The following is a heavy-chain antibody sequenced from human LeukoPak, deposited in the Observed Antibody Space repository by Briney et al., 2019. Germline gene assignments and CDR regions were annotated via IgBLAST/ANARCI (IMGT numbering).Heavy chain of an antibody. J-gene: IGHJ5*02. CDR1: GYTFINYG. CDR2: ISGYNGNT. D-gene: IGHD3-9*01. V-gene: IGHV1-18*01. Sequence: ASVKLSCTASGYTFINYGISWVRQAPGQGPEWMGWISGYNGNTYYAQTLQGRVTMTRDRSKNTAYLELSSLRADDTGVYYCSRVGAANYDILTGRNWFDPWGQGTLVTVSS. CDR3: SRVGAANYDILTGRNWFDP.